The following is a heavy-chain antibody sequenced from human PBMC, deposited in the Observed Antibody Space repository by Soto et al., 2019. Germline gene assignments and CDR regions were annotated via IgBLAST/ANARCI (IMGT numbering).Heavy chain of an antibody. V-gene: IGHV3-30*03. D-gene: IGHD1-26*01. Sequence: QVQLVESGGGVVQPGRPLRLSCAASGFTFSGFGMHWVRQAPGEGLEWVAVISNDEATQYYADSVEGRFTISRDNSKNTLYLQMDSLRPEDTAVYYCATALRGSSYYVPDYWGQGSLVIVSS. CDR3: ATALRGSSYYVPDY. CDR1: GFTFSGFG. J-gene: IGHJ4*02. CDR2: ISNDEATQ.